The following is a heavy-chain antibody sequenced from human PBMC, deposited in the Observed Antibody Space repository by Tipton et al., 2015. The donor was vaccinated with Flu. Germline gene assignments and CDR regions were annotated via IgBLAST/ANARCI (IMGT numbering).Heavy chain of an antibody. J-gene: IGHJ4*02. V-gene: IGHV4-4*07. CDR3: VRVEYDNSWTLFDF. Sequence: TLSLTCTVSGGAITGHSWNWIRQPAGKSLEWIGRVSTTKRTDYNPSLKSRVTMSVDMSTNQFSLTLISVSAADTAVYYCVRVEYDNSWTLFDFWGRGILVTVSS. CDR1: GGAITGHS. D-gene: IGHD2-8*02. CDR2: VSTTKRT.